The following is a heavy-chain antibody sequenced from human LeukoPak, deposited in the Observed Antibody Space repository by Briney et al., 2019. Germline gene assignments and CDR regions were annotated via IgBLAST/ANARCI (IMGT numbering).Heavy chain of an antibody. Sequence: SETLSLTCTVSRGSISTYYWNWIRQPPGKGLEWIGYTYYTGTTDYNPSLKSRVTMSVDTSKNQFSLKLSSVTTADTAVYYCAREGHYYASGSGAFDIWGQGTMITVSS. CDR2: TYYTGTT. CDR3: AREGHYYASGSGAFDI. D-gene: IGHD3-10*01. V-gene: IGHV4-59*01. J-gene: IGHJ3*02. CDR1: RGSISTYY.